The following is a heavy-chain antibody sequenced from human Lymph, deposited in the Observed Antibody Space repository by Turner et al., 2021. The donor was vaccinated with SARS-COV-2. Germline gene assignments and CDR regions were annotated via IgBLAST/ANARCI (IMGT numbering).Heavy chain of an antibody. CDR2: INGNSGRL. CDR1: GFTFDDYA. D-gene: IGHD1-26*01. Sequence: EVQLVESGGGLVQRGRPLRLSGAASGFTFDDYAMHWVRQAPGKGLEWVSGINGNSGRLAYAASVKGRFTISRDNAKNTLYLQMNSLRAEDTALYYCAKDLPGRYYSCFDYWGQGTLVTVSS. V-gene: IGHV3-9*01. J-gene: IGHJ4*02. CDR3: AKDLPGRYYSCFDY.